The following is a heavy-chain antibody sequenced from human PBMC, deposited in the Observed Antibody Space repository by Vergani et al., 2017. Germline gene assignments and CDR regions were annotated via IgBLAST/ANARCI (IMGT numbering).Heavy chain of an antibody. V-gene: IGHV4-59*01. Sequence: QVQLQESGPGLVKPSETLSLTCTVSGGSISSYYWTWIRQPPGKGLEWIGYVYYSGSTNHNPSLKSRVTISVDTSKNQFSLKLISVTAADTAVYYCARDLGCSSTSCYSAGFDPWSQGSLVTVSS. D-gene: IGHD2-2*01. CDR1: GGSISSYY. J-gene: IGHJ5*02. CDR3: ARDLGCSSTSCYSAGFDP. CDR2: VYYSGST.